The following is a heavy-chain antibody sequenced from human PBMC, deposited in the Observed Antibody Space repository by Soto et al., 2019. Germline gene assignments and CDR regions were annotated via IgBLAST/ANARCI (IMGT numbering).Heavy chain of an antibody. CDR3: ARVPPDYSTRYDHYFMGV. CDR1: GDSITNGDYY. Sequence: QVQLQESGPGLVKPSQTLSLTCTVSGDSITNGDYYWSWIRQPPGKGLEWIGYIYYSGTAYFNPSLKSGVTLSENASTNQFSQKLSSVTAAHTAVYYCARVPPDYSTRYDHYFMGVLGQGTTVTVSS. J-gene: IGHJ6*02. V-gene: IGHV4-30-4*01. CDR2: IYYSGTA. D-gene: IGHD3-9*01.